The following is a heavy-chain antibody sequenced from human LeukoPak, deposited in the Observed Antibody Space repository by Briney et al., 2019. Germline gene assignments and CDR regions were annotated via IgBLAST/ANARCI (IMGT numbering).Heavy chain of an antibody. CDR2: ISGSGGST. V-gene: IGHV3-23*01. CDR3: ARDKKWGGDYSSGWYDY. D-gene: IGHD6-19*01. J-gene: IGHJ4*02. CDR1: GFTFSSYA. Sequence: PGGSLRLSCAASGFTFSSYAMSWVRQAPGKGLEWVSAISGSGGSTYYADSVKGRFTISRDNSKNTLYLQMNGLRAEDTAVYYCARDKKWGGDYSSGWYDYWGQGTLVTVSS.